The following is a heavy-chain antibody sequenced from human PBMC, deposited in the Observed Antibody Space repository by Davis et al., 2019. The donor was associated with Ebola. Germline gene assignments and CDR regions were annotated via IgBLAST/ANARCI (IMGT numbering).Heavy chain of an antibody. CDR3: ARDGPSAWELLGCFDY. CDR1: GFTFSSYW. D-gene: IGHD1-26*01. J-gene: IGHJ4*02. V-gene: IGHV3-7*01. CDR2: IKQDGSEK. Sequence: GGSLRLSCAASGFTFSSYWMSWVRQAPGKGLEWVANIKQDGSEKYYVDSVKGRFTISRDNSKNTLYLQMNSLRTEDTAVYYCARDGPSAWELLGCFDYWGQGTLVTVSS.